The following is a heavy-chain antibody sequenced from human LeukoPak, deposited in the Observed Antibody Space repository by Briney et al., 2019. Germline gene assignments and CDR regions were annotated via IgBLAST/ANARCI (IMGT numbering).Heavy chain of an antibody. CDR3: ARRYYYGPSMPSYFDY. CDR2: IYHSGST. CDR1: GYSISSVYY. Sequence: SETLSLTCAVSGYSISSVYYWGWIRQPPGKGLECIGSIYHSGSTYYNPSLKSRVTISVDTSKNQFSLKLSSVTAADTAVYYCARRYYYGPSMPSYFDYWGQGTLVTVSS. D-gene: IGHD3-10*01. V-gene: IGHV4-38-2*01. J-gene: IGHJ4*02.